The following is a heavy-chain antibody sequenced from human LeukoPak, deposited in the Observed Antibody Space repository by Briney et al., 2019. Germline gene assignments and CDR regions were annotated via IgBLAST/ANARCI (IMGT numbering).Heavy chain of an antibody. CDR3: ARQVGNSAITMVRGVVRNDAFDI. Sequence: SETLSLTCAVYGGSFSGYYWSWIRQPPGKGLEWIGEINHSGSTNYNPSLKSRVTISVDTSKNQFSLKLSSVTAADTAVYYCARQVGNSAITMVRGVVRNDAFDIWGQGTMVTVSS. CDR1: GGSFSGYY. J-gene: IGHJ3*02. CDR2: INHSGST. V-gene: IGHV4-34*01. D-gene: IGHD3-10*01.